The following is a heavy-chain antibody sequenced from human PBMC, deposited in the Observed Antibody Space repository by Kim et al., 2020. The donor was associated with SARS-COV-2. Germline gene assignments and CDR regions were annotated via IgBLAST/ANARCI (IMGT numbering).Heavy chain of an antibody. CDR1: GYTSTANA. D-gene: IGHD2-15*01. CDR3: ARTIAADY. Sequence: ASVKVSCKASGYTSTANAITWVRQAPGQGLEWMGWINTNTGNPTYAPGFTGRFLFSLDTSVSSAYLEISGLKAEDTAVYYCARTIAADYWGQGTLVTVSS. CDR2: INTNTGNP. J-gene: IGHJ4*02. V-gene: IGHV7-4-1*02.